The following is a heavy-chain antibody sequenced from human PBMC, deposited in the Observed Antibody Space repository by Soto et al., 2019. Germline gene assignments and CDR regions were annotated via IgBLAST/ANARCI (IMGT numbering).Heavy chain of an antibody. CDR3: ARGERYYYDTSGQGPIDY. CDR1: GFSFSSYG. CDR2: ISYDGSNK. V-gene: IGHV3-30*03. J-gene: IGHJ4*02. Sequence: GGSLRLSCAASGFSFSSYGMPWARQAPGKGLEWVAVISYDGSNKYYADCVKGRFTISRDNSKNTLDLQMNSLRAEDTAVYYCARGERYYYDTSGQGPIDYWGQGT. D-gene: IGHD3-22*01.